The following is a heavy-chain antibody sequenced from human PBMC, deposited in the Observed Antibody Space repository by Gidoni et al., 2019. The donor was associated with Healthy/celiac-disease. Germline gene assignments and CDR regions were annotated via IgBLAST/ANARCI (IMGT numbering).Heavy chain of an antibody. V-gene: IGHV4-39*07. CDR1: GGSISSSSYY. CDR3: ASLRPALIAVAGDYFDY. J-gene: IGHJ4*02. D-gene: IGHD6-19*01. CDR2: IYYSGST. Sequence: QLQLQESGPGLVKPSETLSLTCTVSGGSISSSSYYWGWIRQPPGKGLEWIGSIYYSGSTYYNPSLKSRVTISVDTSKNQFSLKLSSVTAADTAVYYCASLRPALIAVAGDYFDYWGQGTLVTVSS.